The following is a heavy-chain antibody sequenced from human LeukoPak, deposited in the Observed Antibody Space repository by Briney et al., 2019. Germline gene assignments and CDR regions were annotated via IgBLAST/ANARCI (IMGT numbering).Heavy chain of an antibody. Sequence: PSETLSLTCTVSGGSISSYYWSWIRQPPGKGLEWIGYIYYSGSTNYNPSLKSRVTISVDTSKNQFSLKLSSVTAADTAVYYCARESQSYGSGSYPDYWGQGTLVTVSS. CDR3: ARESQSYGSGSYPDY. V-gene: IGHV4-59*01. D-gene: IGHD3-10*01. J-gene: IGHJ4*02. CDR2: IYYSGST. CDR1: GGSISSYY.